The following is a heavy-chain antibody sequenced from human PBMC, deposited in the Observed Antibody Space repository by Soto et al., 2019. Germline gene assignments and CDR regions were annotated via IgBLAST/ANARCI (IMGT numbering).Heavy chain of an antibody. CDR1: GDTFNSYA. CDR2: IIPIYGIT. CDR3: ARDGVERLEAPDYFDY. D-gene: IGHD1-1*01. Sequence: QVQLVQSGAEVKKPGSSVKVSCKASGDTFNSYAFTWVRQAPGQGLEWMGGIIPIYGITNYAQKFQGRVTITADESTDTGYMELRSLRCEDTAVYYCARDGVERLEAPDYFDYWGQGTLVTVSS. V-gene: IGHV1-69*12. J-gene: IGHJ4*02.